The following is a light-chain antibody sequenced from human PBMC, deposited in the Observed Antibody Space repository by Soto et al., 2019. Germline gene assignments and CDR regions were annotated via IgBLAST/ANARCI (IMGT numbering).Light chain of an antibody. Sequence: DIQMTQSPSSLSASVGDRVTITCRAIQGINNYLAWYQQKPGKVPKLLIYGASTLQSGVPSRFSGSGSGTDFTLTISSLQPEDVATYFCQKYNSAPYTFGQGTNLEIK. CDR3: QKYNSAPYT. J-gene: IGKJ2*01. V-gene: IGKV1-27*01. CDR1: QGINNY. CDR2: GAS.